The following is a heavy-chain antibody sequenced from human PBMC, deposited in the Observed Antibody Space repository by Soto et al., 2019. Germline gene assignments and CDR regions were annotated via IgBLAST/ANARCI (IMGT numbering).Heavy chain of an antibody. D-gene: IGHD5-12*01. V-gene: IGHV1-18*01. CDR3: ARVRGGTSGYSGYDLGKWDN. Sequence: VQLVQSGAEVKKPGASVKVSCKASGYTFTNYGLSWVRQAPGQGLEWMGWISVYNGNTNYAQNLQARVTMTADTPTSSAYMALGSLRSDDTAVYYCARVRGGTSGYSGYDLGKWDNCGQGTLVTVSS. CDR1: GYTFTNYG. CDR2: ISVYNGNT. J-gene: IGHJ4*02.